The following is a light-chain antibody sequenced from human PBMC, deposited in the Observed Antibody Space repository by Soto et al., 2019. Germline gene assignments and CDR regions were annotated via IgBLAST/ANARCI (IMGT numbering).Light chain of an antibody. V-gene: IGKV3-15*01. CDR3: QQYNNWPLT. Sequence: EVVMTQSPATLSVSPGERATLSCRAIQSVSSLLAWYQQKPGQAPRLLIYGASTRATGIPDRFSASGSGTEFALTISSLQSGDFAVYYCQQYNNWPLTFGGGTKVEIK. CDR1: QSVSSL. CDR2: GAS. J-gene: IGKJ4*01.